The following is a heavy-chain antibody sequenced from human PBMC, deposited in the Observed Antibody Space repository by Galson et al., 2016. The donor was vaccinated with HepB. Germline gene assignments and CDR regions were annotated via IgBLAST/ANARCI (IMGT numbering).Heavy chain of an antibody. D-gene: IGHD6-19*01. CDR1: GFTFSDNM. V-gene: IGHV3-23*03. Sequence: SLRLSCAASGFTFSDNMMNWVRQAPGKGLEWVSVIHNGGGSTYYGDSVKGRFTISRDTSKNTVYLQMNSLRPEDTAVYYCAREQWYYMDFWGKGTTVTVSS. J-gene: IGHJ6*03. CDR3: AREQWYYMDF. CDR2: IHNGGGST.